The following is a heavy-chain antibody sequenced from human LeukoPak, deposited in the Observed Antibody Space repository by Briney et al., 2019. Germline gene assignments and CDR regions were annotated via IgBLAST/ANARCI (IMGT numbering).Heavy chain of an antibody. CDR2: IYPRDGST. Sequence: ASVKVSCKASGYTFTSNYIHWVRQAPGQGLEWMGMIYPRDGSTSYAQKFQGRVTVTRDTSTSTVHMELSGLRSEDTDVYYCARDQEGFDYWGQGTLVTVSS. J-gene: IGHJ4*02. CDR3: ARDQEGFDY. V-gene: IGHV1-46*01. CDR1: GYTFTSNY.